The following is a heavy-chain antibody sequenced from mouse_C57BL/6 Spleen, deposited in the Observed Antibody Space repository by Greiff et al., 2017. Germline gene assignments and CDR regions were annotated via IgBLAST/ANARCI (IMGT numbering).Heavy chain of an antibody. V-gene: IGHV3-6*01. CDR1: GYSITSGYY. Sequence: VQLKESGPGLVKPSQSLSLTCSVTGYSITSGYYWNWIRQFPGNKLEWMGYISYDGSNNYNPSLKNRISITRDTSKNKFFLKLNSVTTEDTATYYCARCPYHGGFAYWGQGTLVTVSA. D-gene: IGHD6-1*01. J-gene: IGHJ3*01. CDR2: ISYDGSN. CDR3: ARCPYHGGFAY.